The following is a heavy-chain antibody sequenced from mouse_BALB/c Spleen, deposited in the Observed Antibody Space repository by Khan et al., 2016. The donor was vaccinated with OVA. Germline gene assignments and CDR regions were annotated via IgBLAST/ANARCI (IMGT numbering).Heavy chain of an antibody. CDR3: AKLRVYYFDS. V-gene: IGHV2-3*01. J-gene: IGHJ2*01. CDR2: IWGDGST. CDR1: GFSLNSDG. Sequence: QVRLQQSGPGLVAPSQSLSITCTVSGFSLNSDGVSWVRQPPGKGLEWLGVIWGDGSTNYHSALRSRLSIRKDNSKSQVFLKLNSLQTDDTATYYCAKLRVYYFDSWGQGTTLTVSS.